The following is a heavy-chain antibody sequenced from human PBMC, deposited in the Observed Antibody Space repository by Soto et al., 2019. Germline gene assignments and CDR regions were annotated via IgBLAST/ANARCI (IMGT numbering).Heavy chain of an antibody. D-gene: IGHD4-17*01. CDR3: ARATTGDYEFGYFQH. CDR1: GFTFSSYS. V-gene: IGHV3-48*01. J-gene: IGHJ1*01. CDR2: ISSSSSTI. Sequence: GGSLRLSCAASGFTFSSYSMNWVRQAPGKGLEWVSYISSSSSTIYYADSVKGRFTISRDNAKNSLYLQMNSLRAEDTAVYYCARATTGDYEFGYFQHWGQGTLVTVSS.